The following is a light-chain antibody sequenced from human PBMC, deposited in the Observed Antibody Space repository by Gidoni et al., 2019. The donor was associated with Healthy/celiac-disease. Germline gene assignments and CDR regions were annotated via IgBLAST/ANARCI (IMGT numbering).Light chain of an antibody. V-gene: IGKV4-1*01. CDR3: QQYFTTPYT. J-gene: IGKJ2*01. Sequence: DIVMTQSTDSLALSLGERATINCKSTQSVFNSSNNNNYLAWYQQKPGQPPKLLLYWASTRESGVPDRVSGSGSGTDFTLTISSLQAEDVAVYYCQQYFTTPYTFGQXTKLEIK. CDR2: WAS. CDR1: QSVFNSSNNNNY.